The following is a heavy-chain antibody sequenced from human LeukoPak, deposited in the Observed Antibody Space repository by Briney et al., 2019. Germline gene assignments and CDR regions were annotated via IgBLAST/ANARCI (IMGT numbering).Heavy chain of an antibody. CDR2: IYYVGIT. J-gene: IGHJ4*02. CDR1: GGSISSSTHY. CDR3: ARREGTQATVTFFDY. V-gene: IGHV4-39*02. D-gene: IGHD4-17*01. Sequence: SETLSLTCTVSGGSISSSTHYWGWIRQPPGKGLEWIGTIYYVGITYYNPSLKSRVTISVDTSKNHISLKPISGTAAYTAVYYCARREGTQATVTFFDYWGQGSLVTVSS.